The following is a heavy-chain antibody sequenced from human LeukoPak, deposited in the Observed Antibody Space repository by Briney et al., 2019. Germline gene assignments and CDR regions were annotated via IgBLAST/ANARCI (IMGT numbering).Heavy chain of an antibody. CDR1: GLTFRNYG. V-gene: IGHV3-30*02. CDR3: ATDRSNSWVDY. J-gene: IGHJ4*02. D-gene: IGHD6-19*01. Sequence: PGGSLRLSCAASGLTFRNYGMHWVRQAPRKGLEWVAFIWYDGSNKYYVDSVKGRFTISRDNSKNTLYLQMSSLRVDDTAVYYCATDRSNSWVDYWGLGTLVTVAS. CDR2: IWYDGSNK.